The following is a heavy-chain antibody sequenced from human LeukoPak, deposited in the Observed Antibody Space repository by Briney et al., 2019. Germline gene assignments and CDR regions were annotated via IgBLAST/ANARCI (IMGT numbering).Heavy chain of an antibody. CDR2: IYTSGST. V-gene: IGHV4-61*02. CDR1: GGSISSGRDD. J-gene: IGHJ4*02. Sequence: SETLSLTCTVSGGSISSGRDDWRWIRQPAGKGLEWIGRIYTSGSTNYNPSLKSRVTISVDTSKNQFSLKLSSVTAADTAVYYCARGAVAGTPFFDYWGQGTLVTVSS. D-gene: IGHD6-19*01. CDR3: ARGAVAGTPFFDY.